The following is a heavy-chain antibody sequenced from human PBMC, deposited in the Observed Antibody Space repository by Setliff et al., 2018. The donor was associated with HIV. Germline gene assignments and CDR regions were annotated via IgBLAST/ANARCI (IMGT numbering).Heavy chain of an antibody. Sequence: ASVKVSCKASGYTFTSYGIIWVRQAPGQGLEWMGWISAYNGNTNYAQKVQGRVTMTTDTSTSTAYMELRSLRSDDTAVYYCARDRLTYYFDYWGQGILVTVSS. V-gene: IGHV1-18*01. CDR3: ARDRLTYYFDY. D-gene: IGHD3-22*01. CDR1: GYTFTSYG. CDR2: ISAYNGNT. J-gene: IGHJ4*02.